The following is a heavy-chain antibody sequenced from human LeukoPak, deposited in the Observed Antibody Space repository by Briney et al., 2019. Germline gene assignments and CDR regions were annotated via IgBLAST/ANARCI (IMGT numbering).Heavy chain of an antibody. V-gene: IGHV1-18*01. CDR1: GYTFTSYG. Sequence: ASVKVSCKASGYTFTSYGTSWVRQAPGQGLEWMGRISAYNGNTNYAQKLQGRVTMTTDTSTSTAYMELRSLRSDDTAVYYCARAEMAGRYYYYYGMDVWGQGTTVTVSS. CDR2: ISAYNGNT. J-gene: IGHJ6*02. D-gene: IGHD5-24*01. CDR3: ARAEMAGRYYYYYGMDV.